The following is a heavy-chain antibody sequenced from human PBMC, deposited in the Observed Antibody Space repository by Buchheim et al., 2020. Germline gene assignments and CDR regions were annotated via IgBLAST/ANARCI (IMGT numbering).Heavy chain of an antibody. CDR1: GFTFSSYG. V-gene: IGHV3-30*02. D-gene: IGHD3-16*02. CDR2: IRYDGSNK. CDR3: AKGSNMITFGGVIVGGGYYGMDV. Sequence: QVQLVESGGGVVQPGRSLRLSCAASGFTFSSYGMHWVRQAPGKGLECVAFIRYDGSNKYYADSVKGRFTISRDNSKNTLYLQMNSLRAEDTAVYYCAKGSNMITFGGVIVGGGYYGMDVWGQGTT. J-gene: IGHJ6*02.